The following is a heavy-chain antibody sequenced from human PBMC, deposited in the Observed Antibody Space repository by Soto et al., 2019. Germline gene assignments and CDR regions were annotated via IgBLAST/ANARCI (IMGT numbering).Heavy chain of an antibody. J-gene: IGHJ6*02. CDR1: GFSFTSYW. Sequence: EVQLVQSGAEVKEPGESLKISCQASGFSFTSYWIGWVRQRPGKGLEWMAIMFPGDSDTRYSPSFQGHVTISADKSINTAYLQWGSLRASDTATYYCARPFVDSTTGPYGVDVWGLGTAVTVSS. D-gene: IGHD1-1*01. V-gene: IGHV5-51*01. CDR2: MFPGDSDT. CDR3: ARPFVDSTTGPYGVDV.